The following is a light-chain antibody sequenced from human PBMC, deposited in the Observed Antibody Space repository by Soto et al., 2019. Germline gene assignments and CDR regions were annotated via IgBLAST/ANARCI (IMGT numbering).Light chain of an antibody. V-gene: IGLV1-44*01. CDR1: TSNLGGNT. J-gene: IGLJ2*01. Sequence: QSVLTRPPSVSGTPGHQVSISCSGSTSNLGGNTVNWYQQLPGTAPKLLIYTNNQRPSGVPDRFSGSKSGTSASLAISGLRSEDEADWYCAAWDDSLNAVVFGGGTQLTVL. CDR2: TNN. CDR3: AAWDDSLNAVV.